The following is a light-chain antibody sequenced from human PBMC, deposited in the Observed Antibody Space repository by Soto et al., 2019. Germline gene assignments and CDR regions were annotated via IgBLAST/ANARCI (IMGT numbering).Light chain of an antibody. J-gene: IGKJ1*01. CDR1: QSISHW. CDR3: QQYYRYSRT. Sequence: DIQMTQSPSTLSASVGDRVTITCRASQSISHWLAWYQQKPGMAPKLLIAQASYLKSGVPSRFSGSGSGTEFTLTISSLQPGDFATYYYQQYYRYSRTCGPGTKVEIK. V-gene: IGKV1-5*03. CDR2: QAS.